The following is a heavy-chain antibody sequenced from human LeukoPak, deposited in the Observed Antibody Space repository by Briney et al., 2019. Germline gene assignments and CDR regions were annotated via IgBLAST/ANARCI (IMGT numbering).Heavy chain of an antibody. D-gene: IGHD2-15*01. Sequence: GGSLRLSCAASGFTFSSYGMHWVRQAPRKGLEGVSSISSSSSYIYYAASVKSRVTISRDNNKNSLYLQMNSLRAEDTALYYCAKDGVVAALGDNWFDPWGQGTLVTVAS. CDR3: AKDGVVAALGDNWFDP. V-gene: IGHV3-21*04. CDR2: ISSSSSYI. J-gene: IGHJ5*02. CDR1: GFTFSSYG.